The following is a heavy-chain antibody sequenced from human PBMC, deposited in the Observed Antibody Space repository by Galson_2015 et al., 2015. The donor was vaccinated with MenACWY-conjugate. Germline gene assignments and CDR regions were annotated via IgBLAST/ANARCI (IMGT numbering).Heavy chain of an antibody. V-gene: IGHV3-74*01. D-gene: IGHD3-22*01. CDR1: GFTFSSYW. J-gene: IGHJ4*02. CDR3: TRVYYDGSGWDH. CDR2: INNDGSST. Sequence: SLRLSCAASGFTFSSYWMHWVRQAPGKGLVWVSRINNDGSSTTYADSVKGRFTISRDNAKNTLYLQMNSLRAEDTALYYCTRVYYDGSGWDHWGQGTRVTVSS.